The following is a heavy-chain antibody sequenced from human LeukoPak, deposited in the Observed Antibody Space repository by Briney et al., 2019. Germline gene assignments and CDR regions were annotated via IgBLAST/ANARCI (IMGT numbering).Heavy chain of an antibody. CDR3: ARRSVAGSLDY. J-gene: IGHJ4*02. D-gene: IGHD6-19*01. CDR2: INSDGSST. V-gene: IGHV3-74*01. CDR1: GFTFSSYW. Sequence: GGSLRLSCAASGFTFSSYWMHWVRQAPGKGLVWVSRINSDGSSTSYADSVKGRFTISRDNAKNTLYLQMNSLRAEDTAVYYCARRSVAGSLDYWGQGTLVTVSS.